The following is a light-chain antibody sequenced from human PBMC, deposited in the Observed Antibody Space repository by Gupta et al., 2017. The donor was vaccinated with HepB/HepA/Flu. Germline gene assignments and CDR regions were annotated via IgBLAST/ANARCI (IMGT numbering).Light chain of an antibody. CDR2: GAS. J-gene: IGKJ2*02. V-gene: IGKV3-20*01. Sequence: EIVLTQSPGTLSLSPGERATLSCRASQSVSSSYLAWYQQKPGQAPRLLIYGASSIATDIPDRFRCRGYMKDFTLTSIRRENEDCDVYYAQHDGSTCTFGQGTKLEIK. CDR1: QSVSSSY. CDR3: QHDGSTCT.